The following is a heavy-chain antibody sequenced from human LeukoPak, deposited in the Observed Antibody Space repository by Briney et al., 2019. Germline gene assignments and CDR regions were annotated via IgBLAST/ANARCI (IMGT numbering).Heavy chain of an antibody. V-gene: IGHV3-33*01. D-gene: IGHD6-19*01. CDR3: ARSSGCMGCYFDY. J-gene: IGHJ4*02. Sequence: GGSLRLSCAASGFTFSSYGMHWVRQAPGKGLEWVAVIWYDGSNKYYADSVKGRFTISRDNSKNTLYLQVNSPRAEDTAVYYCARSSGCMGCYFDYWGQGTLVTVSS. CDR2: IWYDGSNK. CDR1: GFTFSSYG.